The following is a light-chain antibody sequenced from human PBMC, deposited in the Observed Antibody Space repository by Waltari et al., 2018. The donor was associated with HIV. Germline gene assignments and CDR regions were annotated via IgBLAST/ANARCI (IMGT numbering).Light chain of an antibody. J-gene: IGLJ2*01. V-gene: IGLV3-25*03. CDR2: KDY. CDR1: AFARQY. Sequence: SDELTQPPSVSVSPGQTVRITCSGDAFARQYAYWYQQKPGQAPVLLIYKDYEMPSGIPERFSGSSSGTTVTLTISGVQADDEADYYCQSADSSGSSVVFGGGTKLTVL. CDR3: QSADSSGSSVV.